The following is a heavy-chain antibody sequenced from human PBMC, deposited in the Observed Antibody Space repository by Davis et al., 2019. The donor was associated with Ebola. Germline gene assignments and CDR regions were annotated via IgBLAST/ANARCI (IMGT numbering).Heavy chain of an antibody. D-gene: IGHD2-15*01. Sequence: GGSLRLSCAASGFTFSSYAMSWVRQAPGKGLEWVSTFSGSGGSTYYADSVKGRFTTSRDNSKNTLYLQMNSLRAEDTAVYYCAKGGYCSGGSCYSDYYYYGMDVWGQGTTVTVSS. CDR2: FSGSGGST. CDR3: AKGGYCSGGSCYSDYYYYGMDV. V-gene: IGHV3-23*01. J-gene: IGHJ6*02. CDR1: GFTFSSYA.